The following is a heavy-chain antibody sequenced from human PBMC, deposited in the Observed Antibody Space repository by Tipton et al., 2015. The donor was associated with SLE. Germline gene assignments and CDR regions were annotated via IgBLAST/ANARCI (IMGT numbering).Heavy chain of an antibody. J-gene: IGHJ3*02. CDR1: GGSITSYY. D-gene: IGHD6-19*01. CDR3: ARDPRGYSSGWYAFDI. CDR2: IYYSGST. Sequence: TLSLTYTVSGGSITSYYWSWIRQPPGKGLEWIGYIYYSGSTNYNPSLKSRVTISVDTSKNQFSLKLSSVTTADTAVYYCARDPRGYSSGWYAFDIWGQGTMVTVSS. V-gene: IGHV4-59*01.